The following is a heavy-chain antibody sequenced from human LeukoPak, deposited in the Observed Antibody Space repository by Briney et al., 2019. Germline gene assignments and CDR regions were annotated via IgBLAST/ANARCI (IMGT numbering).Heavy chain of an antibody. V-gene: IGHV1-2*02. CDR3: ARNNDYYYYMDV. CDR2: INPNSGGT. CDR1: GYTFTSYY. Sequence: GASVKVSCKASGYTFTSYYMHWVRQAPGQGLEWMGWINPNSGGTNYAQKFQGRVTMTRDTSISTAYMELSRLRSDDTAVYYCARNNDYYYYMDVWGKGTTVTVSS. J-gene: IGHJ6*03. D-gene: IGHD1-14*01.